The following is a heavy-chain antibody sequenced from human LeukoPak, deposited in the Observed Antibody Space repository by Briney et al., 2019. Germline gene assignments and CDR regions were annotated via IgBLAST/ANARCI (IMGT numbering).Heavy chain of an antibody. D-gene: IGHD5-18*01. J-gene: IGHJ4*02. CDR1: GFTFSSYG. CDR2: ISYDGSNK. V-gene: IGHV3-30*18. Sequence: PGGSLRLSCAASGFTFSSYGMHWVRQAPGKGLEWVAVISYDGSNKYYAGSVKGRFTISRDNSKNTLYLQMNSLRAEDTAVYYCAKAPRGYSYGAYWGQGTLVTVSS. CDR3: AKAPRGYSYGAY.